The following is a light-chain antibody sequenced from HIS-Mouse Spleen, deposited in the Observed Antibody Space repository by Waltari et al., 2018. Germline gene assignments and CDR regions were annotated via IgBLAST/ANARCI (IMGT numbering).Light chain of an antibody. J-gene: IGLJ3*02. CDR2: EGS. V-gene: IGLV2-23*01. CDR1: SSDVGSDNL. Sequence: QSALTQPASVSGSPGQSITISCTVTSSDVGSDNLVSWYQQHPGKAPKPMIYEGSKRPSGVSNRFSGSKSGNTASLTISGLQAEDEADYYCCSYAGSSTWVFGGGTKLTVL. CDR3: CSYAGSSTWV.